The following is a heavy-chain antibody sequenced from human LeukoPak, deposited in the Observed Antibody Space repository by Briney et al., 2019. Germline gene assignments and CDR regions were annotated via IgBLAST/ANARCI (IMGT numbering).Heavy chain of an antibody. V-gene: IGHV4-39*07. CDR1: GGSISSSSYY. Sequence: SETLSLTCTVSGGSISSSSYYWGWIRQPPGKGLEWIGSIYYSGSTYYNPSLKSRVTISVDTSKNQFSLKLSSVTAADTAVYYCARPLLGWYFDLWGRGTLVTVSS. CDR3: ARPLLGWYFDL. CDR2: IYYSGST. J-gene: IGHJ2*01.